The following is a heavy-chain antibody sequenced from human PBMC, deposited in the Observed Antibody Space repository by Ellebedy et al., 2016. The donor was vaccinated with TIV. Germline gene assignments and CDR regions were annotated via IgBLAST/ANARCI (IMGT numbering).Heavy chain of an antibody. CDR2: IYYSGST. V-gene: IGHV4-39*01. J-gene: IGHJ4*02. Sequence: MPSETLSLTCTVSGGSISSSSYYWGWIRQPPGKGLEWIGSIYYSGSTYYNPSLKSRVTISVDTSKNQFSLKLSSVTAADTAVYYCASSGLRWGGYWGQGTLVTVSS. CDR3: ASSGLRWGGY. D-gene: IGHD3-16*01. CDR1: GGSISSSSYY.